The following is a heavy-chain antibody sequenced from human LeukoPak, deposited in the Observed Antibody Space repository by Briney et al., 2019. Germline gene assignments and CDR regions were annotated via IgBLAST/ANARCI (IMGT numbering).Heavy chain of an antibody. D-gene: IGHD6-19*01. CDR3: ARGVAVAGTGGSY. CDR1: GYTFTSHG. CDR2: ISAYNGHT. J-gene: IGHJ4*02. Sequence: GASVKVSCKASGYTFTSHGISWVRQVPGQGLEWMGWISAYNGHTKYAQKLQGRVTMTTDTSTSTAYMELRSLRSDDTAVYYCARGVAVAGTGGSYWGQGTLVTVSS. V-gene: IGHV1-18*01.